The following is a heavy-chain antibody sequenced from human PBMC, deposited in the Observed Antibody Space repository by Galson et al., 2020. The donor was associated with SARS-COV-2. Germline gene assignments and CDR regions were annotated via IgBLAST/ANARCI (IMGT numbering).Heavy chain of an antibody. CDR1: GGSISSSSYN. Sequence: SETLSLTCTVSGGSISSSSYNWGWIRQPTGKGLEWIGSIYYSGSTYYNPSLKSRVTIYADTCKNQFSLKLSSVTAADTAVYYCARRSLMYYDILLGLAEGYMDGWGKGTTVTVSS. D-gene: IGHD3-9*01. CDR3: ARRSLMYYDILLGLAEGYMDG. J-gene: IGHJ6*03. V-gene: IGHV4-39*01. CDR2: IYYSGST.